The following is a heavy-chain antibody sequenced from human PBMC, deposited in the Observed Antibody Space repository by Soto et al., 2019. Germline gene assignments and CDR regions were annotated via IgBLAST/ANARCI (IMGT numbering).Heavy chain of an antibody. CDR3: ARYRVFRLDQKLHYYYGMDV. J-gene: IGHJ6*02. CDR2: IWYDGSNK. Sequence: GGSLRLSCAASGFTFSSYGMHWVRQAPGKGLEWVAVIWYDGSNKYYADSVKGRFTISRDNSKNTLYLQMNSLRAEDTAVYYCARYRVFRLDQKLHYYYGMDVWGQGTTVTVS. V-gene: IGHV3-33*01. CDR1: GFTFSSYG. D-gene: IGHD3-16*01.